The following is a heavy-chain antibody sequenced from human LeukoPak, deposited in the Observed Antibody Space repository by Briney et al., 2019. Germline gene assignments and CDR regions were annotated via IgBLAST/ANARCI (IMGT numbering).Heavy chain of an antibody. CDR2: IYYRGST. V-gene: IGHV4-39*01. Sequence: LSETLSLTCTVSGGSISSSSYYWGWLRQPPGKGLEWIGSIYYRGSTYYNPSLKSRVTISVDTSKNQFSLKLSSVTAADTAVYYCARYYYYYYYLDVWGKGATVTVSS. CDR1: GGSISSSSYY. CDR3: ARYYYYYYYLDV. J-gene: IGHJ6*03.